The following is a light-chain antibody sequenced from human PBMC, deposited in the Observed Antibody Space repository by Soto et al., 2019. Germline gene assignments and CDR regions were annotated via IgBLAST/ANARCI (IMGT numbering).Light chain of an antibody. V-gene: IGKV1-39*01. Sequence: DIQMTQSPSSLSASVLDRVTITCXSSQSISIYLNWYQQKPGKAPKVLIYAASSLQSGVPPRFSGSGSGTDFTLTISSLQPEDFATYFCQQSYNIPRATFGQGTKVDIK. J-gene: IGKJ1*01. CDR1: QSISIY. CDR3: QQSYNIPRAT. CDR2: AAS.